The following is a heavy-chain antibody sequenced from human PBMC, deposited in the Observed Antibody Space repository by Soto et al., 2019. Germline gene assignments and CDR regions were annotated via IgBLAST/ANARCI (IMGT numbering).Heavy chain of an antibody. Sequence: NPSETLSLTCTVSGGSISSYYRSWIRQPPGKGLEWIGYIYYSGSTNYNPSLKSRVTISVDTSKNQFSLKLSSVTAADTAVYYCARARVALGATDFDYWGQGTLVTVSS. CDR3: ARARVALGATDFDY. CDR1: GGSISSYY. D-gene: IGHD1-26*01. V-gene: IGHV4-59*01. CDR2: IYYSGST. J-gene: IGHJ4*02.